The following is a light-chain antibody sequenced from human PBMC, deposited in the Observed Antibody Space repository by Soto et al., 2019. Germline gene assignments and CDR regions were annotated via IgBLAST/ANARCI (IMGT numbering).Light chain of an antibody. CDR1: SSNIGSNT. J-gene: IGLJ3*02. V-gene: IGLV1-44*01. Sequence: SVLTQPPSASGTPGQRVTISCSGTSSNIGSNTVNWYQQLPGTAPKLLIFYNDQRPSGVPDRFSGSKSGTSASLAISGLQSEDEADYYCASWDDSLNVILFGGGTKLTVL. CDR3: ASWDDSLNVIL. CDR2: YND.